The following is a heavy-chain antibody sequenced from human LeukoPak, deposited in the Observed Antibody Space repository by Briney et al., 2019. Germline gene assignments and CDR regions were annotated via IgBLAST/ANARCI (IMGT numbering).Heavy chain of an antibody. CDR3: ARGSAARLITYYYYYYMDV. J-gene: IGHJ6*03. Sequence: ASVKVSCKASGYTFTSYDINWVRQATGQGLEWMGWMNPNSGNTGYAQKFQGRVTMTRNTSISTAYMELSSLRSEDTAVYYCARGSAARLITYYYYYYMDVWAKGPRSPSP. V-gene: IGHV1-8*01. CDR2: MNPNSGNT. D-gene: IGHD6-6*01. CDR1: GYTFTSYD.